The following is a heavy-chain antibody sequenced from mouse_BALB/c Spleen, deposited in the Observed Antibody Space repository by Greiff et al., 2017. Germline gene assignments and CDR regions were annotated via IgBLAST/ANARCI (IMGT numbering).Heavy chain of an antibody. D-gene: IGHD2-1*01. CDR2: ISSGGSYT. J-gene: IGHJ2*01. Sequence: EVMLVESGGGLVKPGGSLKLSCAASGFTFSSYAMSWVRQSPEKRLEWVAEISSGGSYTYYPDTVTGRFTISRDNAKNTLYLEMSSLRSEDTAMYYCARGEGPRAIYYGNFDYWGQGTTLTVSS. V-gene: IGHV5-9-4*01. CDR1: GFTFSSYA. CDR3: ARGEGPRAIYYGNFDY.